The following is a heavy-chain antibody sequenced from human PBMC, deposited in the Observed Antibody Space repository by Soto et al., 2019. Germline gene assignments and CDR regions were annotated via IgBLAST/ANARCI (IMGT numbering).Heavy chain of an antibody. CDR2: IYHSGST. CDR1: GDSISRGGYY. CDR3: ARDGAGAYGLGWFDP. Sequence: QVQLQESGPGLVKPSQTLSLTCTVSGDSISRGGYYWNWIRQHPRKGLEWIGYIYHSGSTNYNPSLKSRVTISVDTSKNQLSLELSSVTAADMAIYYCARDGAGAYGLGWFDPWGQGILVTVSS. D-gene: IGHD2-21*01. V-gene: IGHV4-31*03. J-gene: IGHJ5*02.